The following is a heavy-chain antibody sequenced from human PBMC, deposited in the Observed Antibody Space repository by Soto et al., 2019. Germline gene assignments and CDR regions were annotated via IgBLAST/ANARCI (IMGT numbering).Heavy chain of an antibody. CDR3: ARDGRPTYYDYIWGSYRYPVFDY. CDR1: GFTFSSYW. Sequence: GGSLRLSCAASGFTFSSYWMSWVRQAPGKGLEWVANIKQDGSEKYYVDSVKGRFTISRDNAKNSLYLQMNSLRAEDTAVYYCARDGRPTYYDYIWGSYRYPVFDYWGQGTLVTVSS. J-gene: IGHJ4*02. CDR2: IKQDGSEK. D-gene: IGHD3-16*02. V-gene: IGHV3-7*01.